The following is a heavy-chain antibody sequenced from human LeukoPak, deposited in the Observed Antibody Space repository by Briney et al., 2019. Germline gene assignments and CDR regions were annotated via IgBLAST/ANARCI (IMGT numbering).Heavy chain of an antibody. Sequence: GGSLRLSCAASGFTVSSNYMSWVRQAPGKGLEWVSVIYSGGSTYYADSVKGRFTISRDNSKNTLYLQMNSLRAEDTAVYYCAKDQVVAATEYFQYWGQGTLVTVSS. CDR2: IYSGGST. CDR1: GFTVSSNY. CDR3: AKDQVVAATEYFQY. V-gene: IGHV3-53*01. J-gene: IGHJ1*01. D-gene: IGHD2-15*01.